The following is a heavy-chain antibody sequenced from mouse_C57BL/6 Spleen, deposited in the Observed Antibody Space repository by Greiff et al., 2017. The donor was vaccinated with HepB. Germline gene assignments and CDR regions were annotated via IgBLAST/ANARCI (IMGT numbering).Heavy chain of an antibody. CDR3: ARGHYWYFDV. Sequence: EVQLVESGGGLVKPGGSLKLSCAASGFTFSDYGMHWVRQAPEKGLEWVAYISSGNSTIYYADTVKGRFTISRDNAKNTLFLQMTSLRSEDTAMYYCARGHYWYFDVWGTGTTVTVSS. D-gene: IGHD3-3*01. V-gene: IGHV5-17*01. CDR1: GFTFSDYG. CDR2: ISSGNSTI. J-gene: IGHJ1*03.